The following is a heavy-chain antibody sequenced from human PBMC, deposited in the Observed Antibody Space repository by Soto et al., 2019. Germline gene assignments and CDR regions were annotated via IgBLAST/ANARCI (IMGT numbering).Heavy chain of an antibody. CDR2: ISYDGSNK. CDR1: GFTFSSYG. Sequence: GGSLRLSCAASGFTFSSYGMHWVRQAPGKGLEWVAVISYDGSNKYYADSVKGRFTISRDNSKNTLYLQMNSLRAEDTAVYYCAKDPDQNSKQLVRRGYFQHWGQGTLVTVSS. D-gene: IGHD6-6*01. J-gene: IGHJ1*01. CDR3: AKDPDQNSKQLVRRGYFQH. V-gene: IGHV3-30*18.